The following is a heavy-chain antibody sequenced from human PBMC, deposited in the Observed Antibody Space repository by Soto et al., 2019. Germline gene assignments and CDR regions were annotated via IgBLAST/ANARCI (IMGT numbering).Heavy chain of an antibody. CDR3: VRDLSSGYYFDY. V-gene: IGHV3-11*05. D-gene: IGHD3-22*01. CDR1: GFTFSDYY. CDR2: ISTSGSYT. Sequence: GGSLRLSCAASGFTFSDYYMSWIRQAPGKGLEWVSHISTSGSYTKDADSVKGRFTISRDNDKNSLYLQLNSLRAEDTAAYYCVRDLSSGYYFDYWGQGTLVTVSS. J-gene: IGHJ4*02.